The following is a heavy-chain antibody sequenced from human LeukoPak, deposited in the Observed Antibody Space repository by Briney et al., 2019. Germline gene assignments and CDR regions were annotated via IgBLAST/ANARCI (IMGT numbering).Heavy chain of an antibody. CDR3: ARRGLDIIDY. CDR1: GFTFSSYA. D-gene: IGHD3-9*01. V-gene: IGHV3-30-3*01. Sequence: GGSLRLSCAASGFTFSSYAMHWVRQAPGKGLEWVAVISYDGSNKYYADSVKGRFTISRDNSKNTLYLQMNSLRADDTAVYYCARRGLDIIDYWGQGTLVTVSS. CDR2: ISYDGSNK. J-gene: IGHJ4*02.